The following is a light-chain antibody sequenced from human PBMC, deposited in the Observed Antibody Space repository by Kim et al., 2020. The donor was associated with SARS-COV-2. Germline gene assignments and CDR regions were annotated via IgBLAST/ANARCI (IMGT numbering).Light chain of an antibody. V-gene: IGKV1-39*01. CDR1: QGISRS. J-gene: IGKJ2*01. CDR2: TAS. Sequence: SASVADRVTITCRASQGISRSLNWYQQKPGRAPTLVIYTASRLESGVPSRFTGSGSGTDFTLTISSLRPEDFATYYCQQSYSSTRSFGQGTKLEI. CDR3: QQSYSSTRS.